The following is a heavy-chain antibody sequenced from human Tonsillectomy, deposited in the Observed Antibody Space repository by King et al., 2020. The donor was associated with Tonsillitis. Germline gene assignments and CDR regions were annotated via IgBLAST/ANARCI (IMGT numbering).Heavy chain of an antibody. CDR2: ISYDGSNK. CDR3: ETTVLIGEVSDY. Sequence: VQLVESGGDVVQPGTSLRLSCAASGFTFRRNGMHWVRQAPGKGLEWVALISYDGSNKYYADSVKGRFTISRDNSKNTLYLQMNSLRPEDTAVYYCETTVLIGEVSDYWGQGTLVTVSS. CDR1: GFTFRRNG. V-gene: IGHV3-30*03. D-gene: IGHD3-3*01. J-gene: IGHJ4*02.